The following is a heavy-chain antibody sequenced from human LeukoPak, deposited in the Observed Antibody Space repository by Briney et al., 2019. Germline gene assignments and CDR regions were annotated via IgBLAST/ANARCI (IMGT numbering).Heavy chain of an antibody. CDR3: TRPYCSSTSCYPRYWSFDL. J-gene: IGHJ2*01. CDR2: IRSKAYGGTT. Sequence: GRSLRLSCTASGFTFGDYAMSWVRQAPGKGLEWLGFIRSKAYGGTTEYAASVKGRFTISRDDSKSIASLQMNSLKPEDTAVYYCTRPYCSSTSCYPRYWSFDLWGRGTLVTVSS. V-gene: IGHV3-49*04. D-gene: IGHD2-2*01. CDR1: GFTFGDYA.